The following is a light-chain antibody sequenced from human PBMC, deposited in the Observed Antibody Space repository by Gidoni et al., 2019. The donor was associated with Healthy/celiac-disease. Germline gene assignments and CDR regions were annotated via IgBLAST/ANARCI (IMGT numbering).Light chain of an antibody. CDR1: QRVSSSY. V-gene: IGKV3-20*01. J-gene: IGKJ4*01. CDR3: QQYGSSPPVT. Sequence: PGTLSLSPGERATLSCRASQRVSSSYLAWYQQKPGQAPRLLIYGASSRATGIPDRFSGSGSGTDFTLTISRLEPEDFAVYYCQQYGSSPPVTFGGGTKVEIK. CDR2: GAS.